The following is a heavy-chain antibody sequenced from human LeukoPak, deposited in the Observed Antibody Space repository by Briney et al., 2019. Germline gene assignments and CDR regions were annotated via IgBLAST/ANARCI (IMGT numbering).Heavy chain of an antibody. CDR1: GGSISSYY. Sequence: SSETLSLTCTVSGGSISSYYWSWIRQPPGKGLEWIGYIYYSGSTNYNPSLKSRVTISVDTSKNQFSLKLSSVTAADTAVYYCAATYGDYARAFDYWGQGTLVTVSS. J-gene: IGHJ4*02. V-gene: IGHV4-59*08. CDR3: AATYGDYARAFDY. D-gene: IGHD4-17*01. CDR2: IYYSGST.